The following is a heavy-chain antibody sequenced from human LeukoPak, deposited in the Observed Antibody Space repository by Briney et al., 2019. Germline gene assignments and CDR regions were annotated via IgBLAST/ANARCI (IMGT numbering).Heavy chain of an antibody. Sequence: GGSLRLSCEASGFTFGSHAMYWVRQAPGKGLEWVAGIFGSGGSPHYADSVKGRFTISRDNSRNTVYLQINSLRAEDTAVYYCGKPTVGYSSGQKPAWPVDYWGQGTQVTVSS. CDR2: IFGSGGSP. CDR3: GKPTVGYSSGQKPAWPVDY. V-gene: IGHV3-23*01. CDR1: GFTFGSHA. D-gene: IGHD5-18*01. J-gene: IGHJ4*02.